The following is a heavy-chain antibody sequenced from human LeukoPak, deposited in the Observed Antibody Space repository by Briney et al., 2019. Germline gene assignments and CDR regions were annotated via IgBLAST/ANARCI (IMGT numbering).Heavy chain of an antibody. J-gene: IGHJ4*02. CDR3: ARGSYGAYNYCDY. Sequence: PGGSLRLSCAASGFTFSSYGMHWVRQAPARGLEWVAVIGFDGNNKFYADSVKGRFTTSRDNSKNTLYLQMNSLRAEDTAVYYCARGSYGAYNYCDYWGQGTLVTVSS. CDR1: GFTFSSYG. CDR2: IGFDGNNK. V-gene: IGHV3-33*01. D-gene: IGHD4/OR15-4a*01.